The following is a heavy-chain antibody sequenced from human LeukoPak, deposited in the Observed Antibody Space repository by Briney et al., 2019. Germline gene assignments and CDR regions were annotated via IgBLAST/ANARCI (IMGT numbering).Heavy chain of an antibody. J-gene: IGHJ5*02. CDR3: AKVAEMATVIAWFDP. Sequence: GGSLRLSCAASGFSFSDYDMTWVRQAPGKGLEWVSGISGSSGGTYYADSVKGRFTISRANSKKTVYLQMNSLGVEDTAVYYCAKVAEMATVIAWFDPWGQGTLVTVSS. CDR1: GFSFSDYD. D-gene: IGHD5-24*01. CDR2: ISGSSGGT. V-gene: IGHV3-23*01.